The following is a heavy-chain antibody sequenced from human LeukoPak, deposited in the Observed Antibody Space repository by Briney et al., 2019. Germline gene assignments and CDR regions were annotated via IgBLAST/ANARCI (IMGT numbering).Heavy chain of an antibody. J-gene: IGHJ4*02. CDR2: ISYDGNNE. CDR3: ARDRGSGWHTFDY. Sequence: PGGSLRLSCAASGFTFSSYGMHWVRQAPGKGLEWVAVISYDGNNEYYADSAKGRFTISRDNSKNTLYLQMNNLRAEDTAVYYCARDRGSGWHTFDYWGQGTLVTVSS. V-gene: IGHV3-30*03. D-gene: IGHD6-19*01. CDR1: GFTFSSYG.